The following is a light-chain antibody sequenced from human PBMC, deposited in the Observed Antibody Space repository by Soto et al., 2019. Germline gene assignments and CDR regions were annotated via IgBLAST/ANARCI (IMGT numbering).Light chain of an antibody. CDR1: SSDVGAYNY. V-gene: IGLV2-14*01. CDR2: EVS. Sequence: SALTQPASVSGSPGQSITISCTGTSSDVGAYNYISWYQQYPGTAPKIMIYEVSSRPSGVSHRFSGSKSGNTASLTISGLQPEDEADYYRSSFTSRSTFNYVFGTGTRSPS. J-gene: IGLJ1*01. CDR3: SSFTSRSTFNYV.